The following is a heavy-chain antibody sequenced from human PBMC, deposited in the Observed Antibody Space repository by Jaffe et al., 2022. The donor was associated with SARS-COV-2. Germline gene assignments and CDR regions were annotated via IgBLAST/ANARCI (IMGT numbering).Heavy chain of an antibody. J-gene: IGHJ4*02. Sequence: EVQLVESGGGLVQPGGSLRLSCAASGFTFSSYSMIWVRQAPGKGLEWVSYISSSGSTTYYADSVKGRFTISRDSAKTSLYLQMNSLRAEDTAVYYCARDRYSSASATNYWGQGTLVTVSS. V-gene: IGHV3-48*01. CDR2: ISSSGSTT. CDR1: GFTFSSYS. CDR3: ARDRYSSASATNY. D-gene: IGHD6-19*01.